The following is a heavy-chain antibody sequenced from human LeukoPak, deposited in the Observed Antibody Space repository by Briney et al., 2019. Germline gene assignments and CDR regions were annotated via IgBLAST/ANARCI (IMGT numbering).Heavy chain of an antibody. CDR3: ARHVRCSTPSCYSTPANFDY. CDR1: GGPISSTSYY. V-gene: IGHV4-39*01. Sequence: SQTLSLTCTLSGGPISSTSYYWGGIRQPPGKGLEWIAGIYYSGSTYDNPSLRSRVTISLDTSKTQFSLRMSSVTAAYTAIDSGARHVRCSTPSCYSTPANFDYWGQGTLVTVSS. CDR2: IYYSGST. D-gene: IGHD2-2*01. J-gene: IGHJ4*02.